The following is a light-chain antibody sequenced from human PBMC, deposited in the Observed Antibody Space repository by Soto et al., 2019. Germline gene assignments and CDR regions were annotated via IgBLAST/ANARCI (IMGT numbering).Light chain of an antibody. J-gene: IGKJ1*01. CDR2: AAS. Sequence: DIQMTQSPSSLSASVGDRVTITCRAYQSISRYLNWYQQRPGRPPSLLIFAASSLQSGVPSRFTGSGSGTEFTLTISGLQPDDLATYYCQQSYSSLWTFGPGTKVDIK. V-gene: IGKV1-39*01. CDR1: QSISRY. CDR3: QQSYSSLWT.